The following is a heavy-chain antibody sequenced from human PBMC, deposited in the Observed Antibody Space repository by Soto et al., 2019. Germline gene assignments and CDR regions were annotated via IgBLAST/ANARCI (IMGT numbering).Heavy chain of an antibody. CDR2: ISGSGGST. CDR1: GFTFSSYA. V-gene: IGHV3-23*01. D-gene: IGHD3-10*01. Sequence: GGSLRLSCAASGFTFSSYAMSWVRQAPGKGLEWVSAISGSGGSTYYADSVKGRFTISRDNSKNTLYLQMNSLRAEDTAVYYCAKDRGLPRLGYYYYYGMDVWGQGTTVTVSS. J-gene: IGHJ6*02. CDR3: AKDRGLPRLGYYYYYGMDV.